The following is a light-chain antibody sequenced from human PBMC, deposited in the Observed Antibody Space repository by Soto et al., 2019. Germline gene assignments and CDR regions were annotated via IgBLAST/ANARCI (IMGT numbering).Light chain of an antibody. J-gene: IGKJ4*01. CDR1: QSVSSSY. CDR3: QQRSNWPPV. V-gene: IGKV3D-20*02. Sequence: DIVLTQSPGTLSLSPGERATLSCRASQSVSSSYLAWYQQKPGQAPKVLIYRASSRATGIPDRFSGSGSGTDFTLTISSLEPEDFAVYYCQQRSNWPPVFGGGTKVDIK. CDR2: RAS.